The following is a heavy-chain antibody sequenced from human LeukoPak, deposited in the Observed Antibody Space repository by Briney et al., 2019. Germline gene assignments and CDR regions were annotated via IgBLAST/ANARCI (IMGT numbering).Heavy chain of an antibody. J-gene: IGHJ4*02. V-gene: IGHV4-34*01. CDR1: GGSFTDYY. CDR2: IYYRGST. D-gene: IGHD6-13*01. CDR3: ARGSSSSSFDY. Sequence: SETLSLTCTVSGGSFTDYYWGWIRRPPGKGLEWIGSIYYRGSTNYNPSLKSRVTISVDTSKNQFSLKLSSVTAADTAVYYCARGSSSSSFDYWGQGTLVTVSS.